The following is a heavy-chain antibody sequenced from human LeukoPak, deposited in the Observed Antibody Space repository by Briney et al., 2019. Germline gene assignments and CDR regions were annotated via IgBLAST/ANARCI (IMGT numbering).Heavy chain of an antibody. V-gene: IGHV4-39*01. CDR3: ARRPPALGAFDI. Sequence: SETLSLTCTVSGGSISRSFYYWGWIRQSPGKGLEWIGSIYYSDSGKMYYNPSLKSRVTMSADTSKNQFSLRVNSVTAADTAVYYCARRPPALGAFDIWGQGTMVSASS. J-gene: IGHJ3*02. CDR2: IYYSDSGKM. CDR1: GGSISRSFYY.